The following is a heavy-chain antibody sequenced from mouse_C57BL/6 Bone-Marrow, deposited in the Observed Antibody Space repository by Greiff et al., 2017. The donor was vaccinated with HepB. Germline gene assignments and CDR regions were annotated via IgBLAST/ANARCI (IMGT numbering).Heavy chain of an antibody. D-gene: IGHD1-1*01. Sequence: EVKLMESGGDLVKPGGSLKLSCAASGFTFSSYGMSWVRQTPDKRLEWVATISSGGSYTYYPDSVKGRFTISRDNAKNTLYLQMSSLKSEDTAMYYCARHGELRWFAYWGQGTLVTVSA. J-gene: IGHJ3*01. V-gene: IGHV5-6*01. CDR3: ARHGELRWFAY. CDR1: GFTFSSYG. CDR2: ISSGGSYT.